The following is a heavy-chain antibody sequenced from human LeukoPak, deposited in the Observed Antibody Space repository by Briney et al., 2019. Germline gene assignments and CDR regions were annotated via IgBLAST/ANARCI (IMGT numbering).Heavy chain of an antibody. J-gene: IGHJ4*02. CDR1: GGSISAYD. CDR2: IYTSGST. CDR3: ARTHCSSTSCYQDY. Sequence: PSEILSLTCTVSGGSISAYDWSWIRQPAGRGLEWIGHIYTSGSTDYNPSLKSRVTMSEDTSKNQFSLKLSSVTAADTAVYYCARTHCSSTSCYQDYWGQGTLVTVSS. D-gene: IGHD2-2*01. V-gene: IGHV4-4*07.